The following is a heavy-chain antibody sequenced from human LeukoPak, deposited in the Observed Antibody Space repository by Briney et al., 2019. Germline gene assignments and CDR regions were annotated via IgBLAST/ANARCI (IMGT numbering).Heavy chain of an antibody. J-gene: IGHJ4*02. CDR1: GLTFRNYA. Sequence: PGGSLRLSCTASGLTFRNYAMQWVRQAPGKGLEWVTVISSDGSNRFYTDSVKGRFTISRDNSMNTLYLQMNSLNTEDTAVYYCASAAAKMTNLRLVDYWGQGTLVTVSS. CDR2: ISSDGSNR. V-gene: IGHV3-30-3*01. D-gene: IGHD5-24*01. CDR3: ASAAAKMTNLRLVDY.